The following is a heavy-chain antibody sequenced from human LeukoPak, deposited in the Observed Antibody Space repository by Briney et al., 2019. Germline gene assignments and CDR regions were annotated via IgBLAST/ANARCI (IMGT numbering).Heavy chain of an antibody. CDR3: ARGSGIDIDY. D-gene: IGHD3-10*01. CDR1: GYTFTRYY. V-gene: IGHV1-2*02. CDR2: INPNSGGT. J-gene: IGHJ4*02. Sequence: GASVKVSCKASGYTFTRYYMHWVRQAPGQGREGMGWINPNSGGTNYAQKFQGRVTMTRDTSISTAYMELSRRRSDDTAVYYCARGSGIDIDYWGQGTLVTVSS.